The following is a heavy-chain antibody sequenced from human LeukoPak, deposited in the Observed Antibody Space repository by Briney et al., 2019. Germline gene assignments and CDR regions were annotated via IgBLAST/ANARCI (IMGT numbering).Heavy chain of an antibody. Sequence: SETLSLTCSASGAPISSYWSWIRQPAGKGLEWIGRIYGSGSTKYNPSLQSRVTMSLDTSKNQVSLKMTSVTAADTAVYYCARGQKYIYGYTVTELGSRYFDYWGQGTLVTVSS. CDR3: ARGQKYIYGYTVTELGSRYFDY. V-gene: IGHV4-4*07. D-gene: IGHD5-18*01. J-gene: IGHJ4*02. CDR2: IYGSGST. CDR1: GAPISSY.